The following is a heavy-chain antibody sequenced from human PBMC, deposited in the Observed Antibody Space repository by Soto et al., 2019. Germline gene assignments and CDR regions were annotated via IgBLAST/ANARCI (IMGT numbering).Heavy chain of an antibody. CDR1: GFTFSSYW. CDR2: INSDGSST. D-gene: IGHD3-3*01. V-gene: IGHV3-74*01. CDR3: AREWVEWLLPNYYYYGMDV. J-gene: IGHJ6*02. Sequence: GGSLRLSCAASGFTFSSYWIHWVRQAPGKGLVWVSRINSDGSSTSYADSVKGRFTISRDNAKNTLYLQMNSLRAEDTAVYYCAREWVEWLLPNYYYYGMDVWGQGTTVTVSS.